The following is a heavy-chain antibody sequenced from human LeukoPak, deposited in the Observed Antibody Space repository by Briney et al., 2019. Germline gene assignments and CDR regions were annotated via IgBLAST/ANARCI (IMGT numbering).Heavy chain of an antibody. V-gene: IGHV4-34*01. CDR3: ARGVDYDFWSGCPNWFDP. J-gene: IGHJ5*02. D-gene: IGHD3-3*01. Sequence: LGAPCLSCADPVGSFSGYYQSWIRQPPGKGLGGGGEINHSGSTNYNPSLKSRVTISVDTSKNQFSLKLSSVTAADTAVYYCARGVDYDFWSGCPNWFDPWGQGTLVTVSS. CDR2: INHSGST. CDR1: VGSFSGYY.